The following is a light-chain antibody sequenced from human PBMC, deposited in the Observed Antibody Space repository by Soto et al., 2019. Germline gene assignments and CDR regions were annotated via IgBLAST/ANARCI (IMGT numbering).Light chain of an antibody. J-gene: IGLJ3*02. Sequence: QSVLTQPPSASATPGQRVTISCSRSSSNIGSNNVEWYQHLPGTAPKLLIYSNNQGPSGVPDRFSGSKSGTSASLAISGLQSEDEADYYCASWDDSLNGLVIGGGTKLTVL. CDR3: ASWDDSLNGLV. CDR1: SSNIGSNN. CDR2: SNN. V-gene: IGLV1-44*01.